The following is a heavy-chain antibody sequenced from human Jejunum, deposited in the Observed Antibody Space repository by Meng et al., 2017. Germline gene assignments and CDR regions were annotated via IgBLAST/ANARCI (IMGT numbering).Heavy chain of an antibody. CDR3: ARDLGRSGRWYEGVRFDP. J-gene: IGHJ5*02. CDR1: GGSVSDNY. D-gene: IGHD6-13*01. V-gene: IGHV4-59*02. Sequence: SETLSLTCTVSGGSVSDNYWSWIRQAPGKGLEWIGYIFYIGSTNYNPSLKSRVTMSLDASKNQFSLRLNSVTSADTAVYYCARDLGRSGRWYEGVRFDPWGQGLLVTVSS. CDR2: IFYIGST.